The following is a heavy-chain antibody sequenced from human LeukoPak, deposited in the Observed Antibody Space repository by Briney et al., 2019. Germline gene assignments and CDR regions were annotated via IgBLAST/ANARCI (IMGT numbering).Heavy chain of an antibody. J-gene: IGHJ3*02. Sequence: ASVKVSCKASGYTFTSYGISWVRQAPGQGLEWMGWISAYNGNTNYAQKLQGRVTMTTDTSTSTAYMELRSLRSDDTAVYYCASVTVYYGSGSLDAFDIWGQGTMVTVSS. CDR1: GYTFTSYG. CDR3: ASVTVYYGSGSLDAFDI. V-gene: IGHV1-18*04. D-gene: IGHD3-10*01. CDR2: ISAYNGNT.